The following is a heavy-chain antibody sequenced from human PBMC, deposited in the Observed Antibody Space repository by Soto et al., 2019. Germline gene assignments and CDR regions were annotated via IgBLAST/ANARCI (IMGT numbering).Heavy chain of an antibody. CDR2: ISGSGGST. D-gene: IGHD6-19*01. CDR1: GFTFSSYA. Sequence: GGSLRLSCAASGFTFSSYAMSWVRQAPGKGLEWVSAISGSGGSTYYADSVKGRFTSSRDNSKNTLYLQMNSLRVEDTALYYCAKVPTFSIAVAGTGAFDIWGQGTTVTVSS. J-gene: IGHJ3*02. CDR3: AKVPTFSIAVAGTGAFDI. V-gene: IGHV3-23*01.